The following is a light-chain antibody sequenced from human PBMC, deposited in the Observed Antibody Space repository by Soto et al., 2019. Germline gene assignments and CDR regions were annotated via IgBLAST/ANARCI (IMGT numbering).Light chain of an antibody. V-gene: IGKV1-5*03. CDR2: KSS. CDR1: QSISNW. Sequence: DIPMTQSPSTLSASVGDRVTITCRASQSISNWLAWYQQKPGKAPKLLIYKSSSLESGVPSRFSGSGSGTEFILTITSLQPEDFATYYCQQYNSYSYTFGQGTKLEIK. J-gene: IGKJ2*01. CDR3: QQYNSYSYT.